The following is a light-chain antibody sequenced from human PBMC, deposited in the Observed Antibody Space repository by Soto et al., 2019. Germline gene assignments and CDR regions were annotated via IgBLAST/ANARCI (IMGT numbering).Light chain of an antibody. CDR3: QQRSIWPLP. Sequence: LTQSPATLSVSPGESVTLSCRASQSINTFLAWYQQKPGQAPRLLIYDASSRAAGVPARFSGRGSGTDFTLTIDGLEPENFAVYPCQQRSIWPLPFGGGTRVE. J-gene: IGKJ4*01. V-gene: IGKV3-11*01. CDR1: QSINTF. CDR2: DAS.